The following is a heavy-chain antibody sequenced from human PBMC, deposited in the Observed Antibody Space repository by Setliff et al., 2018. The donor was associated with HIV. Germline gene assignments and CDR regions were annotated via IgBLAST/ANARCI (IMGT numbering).Heavy chain of an antibody. CDR2: ISYDVSIR. J-gene: IGHJ3*02. CDR1: RSTCSGCS. CDR3: ASSYGDYDAFHI. D-gene: IGHD4-17*01. Sequence: SCAASRSTCSGCSVHWVRQAPGKGLEWVALISYDVSIRYYADSVKGRFTISRDRSKSTLYLQMNRLRTEDTAVYYCASSYGDYDAFHIWGQGTMVTVSS. V-gene: IGHV3-30*04.